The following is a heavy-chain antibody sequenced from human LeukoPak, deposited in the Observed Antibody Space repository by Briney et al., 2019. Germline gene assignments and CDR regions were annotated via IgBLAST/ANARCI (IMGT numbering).Heavy chain of an antibody. CDR1: GGSISSSSYY. V-gene: IGHV4-39*01. Sequence: SETLSLTCTVSGGSISSSSYYWGWIRQPPGKGLEWIGSIYYSGSTYYNPSLKSRVTISVDTSKNQFSLKLSSVTAANTAVYYCARHQPYYGSGSYPDYWGQGTLVTVSS. CDR2: IYYSGST. J-gene: IGHJ4*02. CDR3: ARHQPYYGSGSYPDY. D-gene: IGHD3-10*01.